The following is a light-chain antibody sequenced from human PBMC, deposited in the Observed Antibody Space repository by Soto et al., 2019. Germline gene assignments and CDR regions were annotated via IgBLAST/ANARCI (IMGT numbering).Light chain of an antibody. CDR2: AAS. Sequence: DIQMTQSPSSLSAXVGDSVTITCRASQSISSYLNWYQQKQGKAPKLLIYAASRLQSGVPSRFSGSGSGTDFTLTISSLQPEDFATYYCQQSYSTPRTFGQGTKVDIK. V-gene: IGKV1-39*01. J-gene: IGKJ1*01. CDR3: QQSYSTPRT. CDR1: QSISSY.